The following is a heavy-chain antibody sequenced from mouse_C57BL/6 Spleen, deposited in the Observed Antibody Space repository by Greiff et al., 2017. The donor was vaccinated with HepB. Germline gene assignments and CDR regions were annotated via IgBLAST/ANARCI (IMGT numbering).Heavy chain of an antibody. J-gene: IGHJ4*01. Sequence: VQLQQSGAELVRPGASVTLSCKASGYTFTDYEMHWVKQTPVHGLEWIGAIDPETGGTAYNQKFKGKAILTADKSSSTAYMELRSLTSEDSAVYYCPITTVVDYYAMDYWGQGTSVTVSS. V-gene: IGHV1-15*01. D-gene: IGHD1-1*01. CDR3: PITTVVDYYAMDY. CDR1: GYTFTDYE. CDR2: IDPETGGT.